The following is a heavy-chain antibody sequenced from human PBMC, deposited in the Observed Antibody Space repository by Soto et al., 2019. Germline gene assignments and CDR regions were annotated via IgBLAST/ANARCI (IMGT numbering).Heavy chain of an antibody. Sequence: GGSLGLSCAASGVSFSNYAMSWVRQAPGSGLEWVSSISGSGGSTFYTNSVKGRFTISRDNFRNTLYLQMNSLRVEDAAVYYCAKGVYSSNCYPGYFDYWCQGT. CDR2: ISGSGGST. CDR1: GVSFSNYA. CDR3: AKGVYSSNCYPGYFDY. J-gene: IGHJ4*02. D-gene: IGHD6-13*01. V-gene: IGHV3-23*01.